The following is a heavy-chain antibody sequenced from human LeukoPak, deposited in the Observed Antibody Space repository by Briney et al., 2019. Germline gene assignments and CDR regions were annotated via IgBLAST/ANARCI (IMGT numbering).Heavy chain of an antibody. D-gene: IGHD2-2*02. CDR2: IYYSGTT. V-gene: IGHV4-59*12. Sequence: SETLSLTCTVSGGSISYYYWSWIRQSPGKGLEWIGYIYYSGTTNYNPSLKSRVTISVDTSKNQFSLQLRSVTAADTAVYYCASVHCSSTSCYNGDYYMDVWGKGTTVTVSS. J-gene: IGHJ6*03. CDR1: GGSISYYY. CDR3: ASVHCSSTSCYNGDYYMDV.